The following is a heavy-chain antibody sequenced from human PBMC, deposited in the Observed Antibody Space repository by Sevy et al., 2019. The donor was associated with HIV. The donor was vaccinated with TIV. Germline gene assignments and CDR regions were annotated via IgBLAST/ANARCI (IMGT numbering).Heavy chain of an antibody. CDR3: ARVVAYCSGGSCFPGYYYGMDV. J-gene: IGHJ6*02. Sequence: GGSLRLSCAASGFTFSNYNMNWVRQAPGKGLEWVSSISSSSNYISYADSMKGRFTISRDNAKNSLYLQMNSLRAEDTAVYYCARVVAYCSGGSCFPGYYYGMDVWGQRTTVTGSS. V-gene: IGHV3-21*01. CDR2: ISSSSNYI. D-gene: IGHD2-15*01. CDR1: GFTFSNYN.